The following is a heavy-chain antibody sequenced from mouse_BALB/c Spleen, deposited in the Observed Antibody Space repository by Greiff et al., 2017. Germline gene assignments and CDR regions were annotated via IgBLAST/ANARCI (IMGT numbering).Heavy chain of an antibody. CDR1: GFTFSSYG. CDR2: ISSGGSYT. Sequence: EVKVVESGGDLVKPGGSLKLSCAASGFTFSSYGMSWVRQTPDKRLEWVATISSGGSYTYYPDSVKGRFTISRDNAKNTLYLQMSSLKSEDTAMYYCARHRPDAMDYWGQGTSVTVSS. J-gene: IGHJ4*01. CDR3: ARHRPDAMDY. V-gene: IGHV5-6*01.